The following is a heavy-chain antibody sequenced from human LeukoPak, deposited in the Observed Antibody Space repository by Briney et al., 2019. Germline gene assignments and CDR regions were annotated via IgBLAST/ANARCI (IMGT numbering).Heavy chain of an antibody. Sequence: GGSLRLSCAASGFTFSYYSMSWIRQAPGKGLEWISYISGSSNIKYFADSVKGRFTISRDNAKESLYLQMDSLRVEDTAFYYCARGIFYGSGSQSFDYWGQGTLVTVPS. V-gene: IGHV3-48*01. CDR1: GFTFSYYS. CDR3: ARGIFYGSGSQSFDY. CDR2: ISGSSNIK. J-gene: IGHJ4*02. D-gene: IGHD3-10*01.